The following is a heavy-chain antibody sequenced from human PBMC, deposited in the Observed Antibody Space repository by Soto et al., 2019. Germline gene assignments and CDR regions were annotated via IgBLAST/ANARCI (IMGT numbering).Heavy chain of an antibody. J-gene: IGHJ5*02. Sequence: PGGSLRLSFAASGFTFSSYAMSWVRQAPGKGLEWVSSISGSGGSTYYADSVKGRLTISRDNYKKTLYLQMNSLRAEDTAVYYCAKDCDSSSWYLINVFDXWGQVTLFTVSX. CDR1: GFTFSSYA. V-gene: IGHV3-23*01. CDR2: ISGSGGST. CDR3: AKDCDSSSWYLINVFDX. D-gene: IGHD6-13*01.